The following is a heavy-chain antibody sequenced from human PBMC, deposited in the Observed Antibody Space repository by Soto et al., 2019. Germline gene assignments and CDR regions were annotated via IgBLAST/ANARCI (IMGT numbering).Heavy chain of an antibody. D-gene: IGHD3-22*01. J-gene: IGHJ4*02. CDR2: INAGNGNT. V-gene: IGHV1-3*01. CDR1: GYTFTSYA. Sequence: GASVKVSCKASGYTFTSYAMHWVRQAPGQRLEWMGWINAGNGNTKYSQKFQGRVTITRDTSASTAYMELSSLRSEDTAVYYCARDCLASFYDSSGEGFDYWGQGTLVTVSS. CDR3: ARDCLASFYDSSGEGFDY.